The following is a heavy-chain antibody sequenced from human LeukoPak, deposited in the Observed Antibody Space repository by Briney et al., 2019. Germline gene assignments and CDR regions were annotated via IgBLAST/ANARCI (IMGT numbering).Heavy chain of an antibody. Sequence: SETLSLTCTVSGGSISSGDYYWSWIRRPPGKGLEWIGYIYYSGSTYYNPSLKSRVTISVDTSKNQFSLKLSSVTAADTAVYYCARVGYSGYDSHYYYGMDVWGKGTTVTVSS. J-gene: IGHJ6*04. CDR3: ARVGYSGYDSHYYYGMDV. CDR1: GGSISSGDYY. D-gene: IGHD5-12*01. V-gene: IGHV4-30-4*01. CDR2: IYYSGST.